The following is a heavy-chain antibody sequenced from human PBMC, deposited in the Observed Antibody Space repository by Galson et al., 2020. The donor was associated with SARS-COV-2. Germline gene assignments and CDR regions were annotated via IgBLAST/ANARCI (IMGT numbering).Heavy chain of an antibody. CDR1: GFTFSSYS. V-gene: IGHV3-21*01. Sequence: GGSLRLSCAASGFTFSSYSMNWVRQAPGKGLEWVSSISSSSSYIYYADSVKGRFTISRDNAKNSLYLQMNSLRAEDTAVYYCARDKNRGYCSGGSCPLGSAFDIWGQGTMVTVSS. CDR3: ARDKNRGYCSGGSCPLGSAFDI. CDR2: ISSSSSYI. D-gene: IGHD2-15*01. J-gene: IGHJ3*02.